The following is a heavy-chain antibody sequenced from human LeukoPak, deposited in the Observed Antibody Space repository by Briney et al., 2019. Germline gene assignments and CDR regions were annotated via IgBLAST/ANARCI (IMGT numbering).Heavy chain of an antibody. CDR1: GFTFSDYY. J-gene: IGHJ6*02. CDR3: ARDPLVVGYCSSTSCRNYYGMDV. D-gene: IGHD2-2*01. CDR2: ISSSGSTI. Sequence: GGSLRLSCAASGFTFSDYYMSWIRQAPGKGLEWVSYISSSGSTIYYADCVKGRFTISRDNAKNSLYLQMNSLRAEDTAVYYCARDPLVVGYCSSTSCRNYYGMDVWGQGTTVTVSS. V-gene: IGHV3-11*01.